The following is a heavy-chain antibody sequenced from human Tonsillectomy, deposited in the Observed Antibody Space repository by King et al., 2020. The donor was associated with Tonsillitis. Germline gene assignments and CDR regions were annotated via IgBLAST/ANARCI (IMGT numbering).Heavy chain of an antibody. V-gene: IGHV4-39*01. J-gene: IGHJ4*02. Sequence: QLQESGPGLVKPSETLSLTCTVSGGSISSSDHYWAWIRQPPGKGLEWIGYMYYSGTIFYNPSLESRITISGGTSENRFSLKLSSVTAADTAVYFCARSVSGSFDYWGQGALVTVSS. CDR2: MYYSGTI. D-gene: IGHD1-26*01. CDR1: GGSISSSDHY. CDR3: ARSVSGSFDY.